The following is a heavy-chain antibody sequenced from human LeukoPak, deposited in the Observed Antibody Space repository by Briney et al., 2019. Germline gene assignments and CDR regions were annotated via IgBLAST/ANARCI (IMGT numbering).Heavy chain of an antibody. Sequence: ASVKVSCKASGYTFTGYYMHWVRQAPGQGLEWMGWINPNSGGTNYAQKFQGRVTMTRDTSISTAYMELSRLRSDDTAVYYCARADSFYYYYMDVWGKGTTVTVSS. J-gene: IGHJ6*03. CDR1: GYTFTGYY. V-gene: IGHV1-2*02. CDR3: ARADSFYYYYMDV. CDR2: INPNSGGT.